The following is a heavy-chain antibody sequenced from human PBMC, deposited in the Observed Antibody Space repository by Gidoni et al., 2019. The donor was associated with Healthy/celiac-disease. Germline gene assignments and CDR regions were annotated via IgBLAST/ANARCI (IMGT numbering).Heavy chain of an antibody. D-gene: IGHD2-15*01. V-gene: IGHV4-4*02. CDR1: GGSISSSNW. J-gene: IGHJ6*02. Sequence: QVQLQESGPGLVKPSGTLSLTCAVSGGSISSSNWWSWVRQPPGKGLEWIGEIYHSGSTNYNPALKSGVTIPVDKSKNQFSLKLSSVTAADTAVYYCARERADHTRDGMDVWGQGTTVTVSS. CDR2: IYHSGST. CDR3: ARERADHTRDGMDV.